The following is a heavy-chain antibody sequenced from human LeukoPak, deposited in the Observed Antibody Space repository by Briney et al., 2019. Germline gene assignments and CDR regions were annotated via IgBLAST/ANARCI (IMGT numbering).Heavy chain of an antibody. CDR1: GFTFNRSW. J-gene: IGHJ4*02. CDR2: MDQNGSQK. CDR3: AIWTSVNY. V-gene: IGHV3-7*01. D-gene: IGHD1-1*01. Sequence: PGGSLRLSCAASGFTFNRSWMNRVRQAPGKGLEWVANMDQNGSQKRYVDSVKGRFIISKDNPGASLYLDMYNLRAEDTAIYYCAIWTSVNYWGQGTLVTVSP.